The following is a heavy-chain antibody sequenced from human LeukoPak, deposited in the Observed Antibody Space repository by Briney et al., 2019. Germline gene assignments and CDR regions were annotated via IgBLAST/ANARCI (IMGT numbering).Heavy chain of an antibody. Sequence: SETLSLTCAVYGGSFSGYYWNWIRQPPGKGLEWIGEINHSGSTNYKPSLKTRVTISVDTSKNQFSLKLSSVTAADTAVYYCARGPPYYGSGRKPNWFDPWGQGTLVTVSS. CDR3: ARGPPYYGSGRKPNWFDP. CDR2: INHSGST. D-gene: IGHD3-10*01. V-gene: IGHV4-34*01. J-gene: IGHJ5*02. CDR1: GGSFSGYY.